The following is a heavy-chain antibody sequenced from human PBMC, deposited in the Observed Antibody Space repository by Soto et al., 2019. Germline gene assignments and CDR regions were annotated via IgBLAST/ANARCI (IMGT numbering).Heavy chain of an antibody. J-gene: IGHJ5*02. CDR3: AKDRHQLPPGFNRFDP. CDR2: ISGTGGST. D-gene: IGHD2-2*01. Sequence: GGSLRLSCVASGFTFKSYAMSWVRQAPGRGMEWVSSISGTGGSTYYADSVRGRFTISRDNSKNTLFLQPNNLTVGDTAVYYCAKDRHQLPPGFNRFDPWGRGTLVTV. V-gene: IGHV3-23*01. CDR1: GFTFKSYA.